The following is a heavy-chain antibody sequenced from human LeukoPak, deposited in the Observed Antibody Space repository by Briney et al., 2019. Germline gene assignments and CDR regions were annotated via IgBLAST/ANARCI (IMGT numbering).Heavy chain of an antibody. CDR1: GYTFTSYS. CDR2: INAGNGNT. CDR3: AGDSCSSGTCYRSWFDP. D-gene: IGHD2-15*01. J-gene: IGHJ5*02. Sequence: ASVKVSCKASGYTFTSYSIHWVRQAPGQSLEWMGWINAGNGNTKYSQKFQDRVTITRDTSASTAYMDLSSLRSEDTAVYYCAGDSCSSGTCYRSWFDPWGQGTLVTVSS. V-gene: IGHV1-3*01.